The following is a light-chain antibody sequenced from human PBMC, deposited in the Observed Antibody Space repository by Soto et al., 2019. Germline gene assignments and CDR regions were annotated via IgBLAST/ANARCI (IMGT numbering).Light chain of an antibody. V-gene: IGKV3-15*01. CDR2: GTS. CDR3: HQYNFWPT. CDR1: QSVSSN. Sequence: EIVMTQSPATLSVXXXXXXXXXXRASQSVSSNLAWYQQKPGQSPRLLIYGTSNRATGIPARFSGSGSGTEFTLTISSLQSEDFAVYYCHQYNFWPTFGQGTKVDIK. J-gene: IGKJ1*01.